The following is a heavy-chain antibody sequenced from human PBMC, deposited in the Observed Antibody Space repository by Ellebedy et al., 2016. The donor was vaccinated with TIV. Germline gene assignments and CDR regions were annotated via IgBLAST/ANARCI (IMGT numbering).Heavy chain of an antibody. Sequence: GGSLRLSXAASGFTFSSYAMHWVRQAPGKGLEWVSAISGSGGSTYYADSVKGRFTISRDNSKNTLYLQMNSLRAEDTAVYYCAKDGGSYGGYYYYYGMDVWGQGTTVTVSS. V-gene: IGHV3-23*01. CDR3: AKDGGSYGGYYYYYGMDV. CDR1: GFTFSSYA. D-gene: IGHD4-23*01. J-gene: IGHJ6*02. CDR2: ISGSGGST.